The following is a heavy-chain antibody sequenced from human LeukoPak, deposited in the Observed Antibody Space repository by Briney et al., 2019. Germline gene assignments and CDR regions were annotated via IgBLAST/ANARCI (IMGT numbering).Heavy chain of an antibody. D-gene: IGHD3-22*01. CDR1: GYTFTSYD. V-gene: IGHV1-8*01. J-gene: IGHJ4*02. CDR2: MNPNSRNT. CDR3: ARVYSDSSGYYVQGFDY. Sequence: ASVKVSCKASGYTFTSYDINWVRQAAGQGLEWVGCMNPNSRNTGYAQKFQGRVTMTMNTAISTAYMELSSLRSDDTAVYYCARVYSDSSGYYVQGFDYWGQGTLVAVSS.